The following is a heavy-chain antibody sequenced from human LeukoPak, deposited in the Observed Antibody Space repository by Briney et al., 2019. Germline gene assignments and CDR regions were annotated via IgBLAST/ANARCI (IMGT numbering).Heavy chain of an antibody. CDR1: GGSISSGGYY. V-gene: IGHV4-31*03. D-gene: IGHD2-2*01. CDR3: AQEVADCSSTSCTNWFDP. J-gene: IGHJ5*02. CDR2: IYYSGST. Sequence: SQTLSLTCTVSGGSISSGGYYWSWIRQHPGKGLEWIGYIYYSGSTYYNPSLKSRVTISVDTSKNQFSLKLSSVTAADTAVYYCAQEVADCSSTSCTNWFDPWGQGTLVTVSS.